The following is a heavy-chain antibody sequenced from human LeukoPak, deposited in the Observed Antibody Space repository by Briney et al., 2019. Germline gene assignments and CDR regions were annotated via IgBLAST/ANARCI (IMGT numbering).Heavy chain of an antibody. CDR2: ISYDGSNK. V-gene: IGHV3-30*18. CDR1: GFTFSSYG. D-gene: IGHD4-17*01. J-gene: IGHJ4*02. CDR3: AKVAVRGGYGDYVDY. Sequence: GGSLRLSCAASGFTFSSYGMPWVCQAPGKGLEWVAVISYDGSNKYYADSVKGRFTISRDNSKNTLYLQMNSLRAEDTAVYYCAKVAVRGGYGDYVDYWGQGTLVTVSS.